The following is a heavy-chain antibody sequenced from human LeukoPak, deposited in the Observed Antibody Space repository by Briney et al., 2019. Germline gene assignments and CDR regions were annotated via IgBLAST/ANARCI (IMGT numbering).Heavy chain of an antibody. CDR1: GFTVTNNY. V-gene: IGHV3-66*01. CDR3: ARPLYSGGWKGAFDI. J-gene: IGHJ3*02. D-gene: IGHD6-19*01. Sequence: GGSLRLSCAAPGFTVTNNYISWVRQAPGKGLEWVSSIYSGGSTYYADSVKGRFTISRDNSKNTLYLQMNSLRAEDTAVYYCARPLYSGGWKGAFDIWGQGTMVTVSS. CDR2: IYSGGST.